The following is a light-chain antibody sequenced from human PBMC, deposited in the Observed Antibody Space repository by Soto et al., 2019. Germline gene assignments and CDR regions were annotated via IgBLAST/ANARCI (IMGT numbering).Light chain of an antibody. Sequence: QSALTQPPSASGSPGQSVTISCTGTSSDVGGYNYVSWYQQHPGKAPKLMIYEVTKRPSAVPDRFSGSKSGNTASLTVSGLQAEDEADYDCSSYAGSNILFGGGTKVTVL. CDR1: SSDVGGYNY. CDR2: EVT. CDR3: SSYAGSNIL. J-gene: IGLJ2*01. V-gene: IGLV2-8*01.